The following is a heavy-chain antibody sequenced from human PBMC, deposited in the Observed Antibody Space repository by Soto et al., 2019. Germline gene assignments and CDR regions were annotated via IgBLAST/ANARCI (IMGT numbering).Heavy chain of an antibody. J-gene: IGHJ6*02. D-gene: IGHD6-13*01. CDR1: GYDFTAYD. CDR3: GRGPSPRAPAGGTPYYYAMDV. Sequence: QVQLVQSGAEAKQSGASVKVSCKASGYDFTAYDINWVRQASGQGLEWMGWMNPINGATGTARRFQGRVSLSRNTATGTAYLELTSLRSDDTAVHYCGRGPSPRAPAGGTPYYYAMDVWGQGTTVTVSS. CDR2: MNPINGAT. V-gene: IGHV1-8*02.